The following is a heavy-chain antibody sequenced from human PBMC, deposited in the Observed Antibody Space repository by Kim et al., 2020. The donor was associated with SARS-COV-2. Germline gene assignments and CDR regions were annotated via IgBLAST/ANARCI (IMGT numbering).Heavy chain of an antibody. CDR1: GFTFSSYA. V-gene: IGHV3-30*04. J-gene: IGHJ4*02. CDR3: ARVDSSGWYDLAFDY. CDR2: ISYDGSNK. Sequence: GGSLRLSCAASGFTFSSYAMHWVRQAPGKGLEWVAVISYDGSNKYYADSVKGRFTISRDNSKNTLYLQMNSLRAEDTAVYYCARVDSSGWYDLAFDYWGQGTLVTVSS. D-gene: IGHD6-19*01.